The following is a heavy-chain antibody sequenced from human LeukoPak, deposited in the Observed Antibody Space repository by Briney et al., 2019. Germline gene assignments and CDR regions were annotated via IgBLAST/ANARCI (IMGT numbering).Heavy chain of an antibody. D-gene: IGHD4-23*01. Sequence: ASVKVSCKASGYTFTSYDINWVRQATGQGLEWMGWMNPNSGNTGYAQEFQGRVTITRDTSASTAYMELSSLRSEDMAVYYCARGYGGNAGYFDYWGQGTLVTVFS. CDR3: ARGYGGNAGYFDY. CDR1: GYTFTSYD. J-gene: IGHJ4*02. CDR2: MNPNSGNT. V-gene: IGHV1-8*03.